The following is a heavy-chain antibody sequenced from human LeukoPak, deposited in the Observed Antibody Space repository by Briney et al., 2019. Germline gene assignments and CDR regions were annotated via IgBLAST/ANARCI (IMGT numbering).Heavy chain of an antibody. Sequence: GGSLRLSCVGSGFTFGTYSMSWVRQAPGKGLEWVANIKQDESEKYHVDSVKGRFTISRDNAKNSLYLQMNSLRAEDTAVYYCARVSDGATLDYWGQGTLVTVSS. V-gene: IGHV3-7*01. CDR1: GFTFGTYS. CDR2: IKQDESEK. D-gene: IGHD1-26*01. J-gene: IGHJ4*02. CDR3: ARVSDGATLDY.